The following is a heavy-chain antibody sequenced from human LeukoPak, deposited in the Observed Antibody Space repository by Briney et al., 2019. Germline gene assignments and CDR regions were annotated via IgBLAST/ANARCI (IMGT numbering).Heavy chain of an antibody. Sequence: GGSLRLSCAASGFTFSSYAMHWVRQAPGQGLEWVAVISYDGSNKYYADSVKGRFTISRDNSKNTLYLQMNSLRAEDTAVYYCARIGSDPWGQGTLVTVSS. CDR2: ISYDGSNK. CDR3: ARIGSDP. CDR1: GFTFSSYA. V-gene: IGHV3-30*04. J-gene: IGHJ5*02.